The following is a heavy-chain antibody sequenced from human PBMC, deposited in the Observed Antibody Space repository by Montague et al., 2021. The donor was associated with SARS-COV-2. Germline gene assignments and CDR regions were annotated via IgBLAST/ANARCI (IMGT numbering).Heavy chain of an antibody. CDR3: PRWGLNNAFDI. Sequence: SETLSLTCSVSGDSISRSHYFWAWIRQPPGMGLVWIVSIYFTGKTYYPPSLKSPVTVSIYTSNNHFTLRLSSVTAADSAFFYCPRWGLNNAFDIWGLGTMITISS. J-gene: IGHJ3*02. CDR2: IYFTGKT. V-gene: IGHV4-39*02. D-gene: IGHD1/OR15-1a*01. CDR1: GDSISRSHYF.